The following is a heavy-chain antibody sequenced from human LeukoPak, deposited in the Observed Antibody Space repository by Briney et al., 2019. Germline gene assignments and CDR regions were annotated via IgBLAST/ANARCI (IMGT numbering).Heavy chain of an antibody. D-gene: IGHD3-9*01. CDR1: GFTFTRSA. CDR2: IVVGSGNT. J-gene: IGHJ3*02. CDR3: AAAPTKNYDILNNDAFDI. Sequence: GASVKVSCKASGFTFTRSAMQWVRQARGQRLEWIGWIVVGSGNTNYAQKFQERVTITRDMSTSTAYMGLSSLRSEDTAVYYCAAAPTKNYDILNNDAFDIWGQGTMVTVSS. V-gene: IGHV1-58*02.